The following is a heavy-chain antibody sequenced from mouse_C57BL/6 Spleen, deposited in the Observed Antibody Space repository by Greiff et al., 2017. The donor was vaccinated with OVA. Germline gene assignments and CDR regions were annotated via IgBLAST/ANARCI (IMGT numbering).Heavy chain of an antibody. CDR2: INYDGSST. D-gene: IGHD2-12*01. CDR3: ARVYDGNYFDY. Sequence: EVQLVESEGGLVQPGSSMKLSCTASGFTFSDYYMAWVRQVPEKGLEWVANINYDGSSTYYLDSLKSRFIISRDNAKNILYLQMSSLKSEDTATYYCARVYDGNYFDYWGQGTTLTVSS. V-gene: IGHV5-16*01. CDR1: GFTFSDYY. J-gene: IGHJ2*01.